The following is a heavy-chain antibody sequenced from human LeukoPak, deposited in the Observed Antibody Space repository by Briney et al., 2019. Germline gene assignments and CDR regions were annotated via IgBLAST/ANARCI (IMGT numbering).Heavy chain of an antibody. CDR3: TELGITMIGGV. CDR1: GFTFSDNY. D-gene: IGHD3-10*02. Sequence: AGSLTLSCAASGFTFSDNYMRWHRPAPGKGREWVSYISSSGSTIYYADSVKGRFTISRDNAKNSMYLQMNSRRAEDTAVYYCTELGITMIGGVWGKGTTVTISS. CDR2: ISSSGSTI. J-gene: IGHJ6*04. V-gene: IGHV3-11*04.